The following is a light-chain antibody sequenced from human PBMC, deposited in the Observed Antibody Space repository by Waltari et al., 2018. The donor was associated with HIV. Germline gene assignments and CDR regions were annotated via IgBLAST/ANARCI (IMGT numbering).Light chain of an antibody. CDR3: QVWDSSSDHVL. J-gene: IGLJ2*01. CDR2: YDS. CDR1: NIERQS. V-gene: IGLV3-21*04. Sequence: SSVLTQPPSVSVAPGKTAMITCGGNNIERQSVHWYQQKAVQAPVLLIYYDSDRPSGIPERFSGSNSGNTATLTISRVGDGDEADYYCQVWDSSSDHVLFGGGTKLTVL.